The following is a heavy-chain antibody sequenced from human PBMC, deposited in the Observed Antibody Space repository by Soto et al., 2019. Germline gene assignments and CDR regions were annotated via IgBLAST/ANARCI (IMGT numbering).Heavy chain of an antibody. V-gene: IGHV3-23*01. CDR2: ITGSGSNT. J-gene: IGHJ3*02. D-gene: IGHD3-3*01. CDR1: GFTFSRYA. CDR3: AKYQGGYYIPQDAWDT. Sequence: PGGSLRLSCAASGFTFSRYAMTWVRQAPGQGLEWVSLITGSGSNTYHADSVKGRSTISRDNSRNTLYLQIISVRAEHTAVYYCAKYQGGYYIPQDAWDTWSQGTM.